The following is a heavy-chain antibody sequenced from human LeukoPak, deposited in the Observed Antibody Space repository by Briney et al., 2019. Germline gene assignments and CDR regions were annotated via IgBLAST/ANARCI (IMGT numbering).Heavy chain of an antibody. D-gene: IGHD6-6*01. CDR1: GGSISSSSYY. Sequence: SETLSLTFTVSGGSISSSSYYWGWIRQPPGKGLEWIGSIYYSGSTYYNPSLKSRVTISVDTSKNQFSLKLSSVTAADTAVYYCARHFFEYSSSSGLGGYMDVWGKGTTVTVSS. CDR2: IYYSGST. J-gene: IGHJ6*03. CDR3: ARHFFEYSSSSGLGGYMDV. V-gene: IGHV4-39*01.